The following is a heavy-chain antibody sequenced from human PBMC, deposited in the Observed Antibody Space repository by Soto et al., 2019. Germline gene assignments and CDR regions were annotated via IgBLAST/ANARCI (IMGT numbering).Heavy chain of an antibody. Sequence: SETLSLTCAVSGGSISRSNWWSWVRQPPGKGLEWIGEIYHSGSTNYSPSLKSRVTISVDKSKNQFSLKLSSVTAADTAVYYCVRDPYYDILTGYYDYYYYGMDVWGQGTTVTVSS. CDR1: GGSISRSNW. D-gene: IGHD3-9*01. V-gene: IGHV4-4*02. J-gene: IGHJ6*02. CDR2: IYHSGST. CDR3: VRDPYYDILTGYYDYYYYGMDV.